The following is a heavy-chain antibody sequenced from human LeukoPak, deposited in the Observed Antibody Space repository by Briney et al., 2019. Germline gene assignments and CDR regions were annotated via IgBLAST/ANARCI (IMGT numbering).Heavy chain of an antibody. CDR1: GYTFTSYG. CDR2: IIPILGIA. Sequence: SVKVSCKASGYTFTSYGISWVRQAPGQGLEWMGRIIPILGIANYAQKFQGRVTITADKSTSTAYMELSSLRSEDTAVYYCAASNGSCYDYWGQGTLVTVSS. D-gene: IGHD2-15*01. J-gene: IGHJ4*02. V-gene: IGHV1-69*04. CDR3: AASNGSCYDY.